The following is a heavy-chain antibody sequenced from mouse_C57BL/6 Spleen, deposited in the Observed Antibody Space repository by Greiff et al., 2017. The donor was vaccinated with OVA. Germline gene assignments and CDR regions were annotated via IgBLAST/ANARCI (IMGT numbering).Heavy chain of an antibody. J-gene: IGHJ2*01. CDR2: INYDGSST. Sequence: EVHLVESEGGLVQPGSSMKLSCTASGFTFSDYYMAWVRQVPEKGLEWVANINYDGSSTYYLDSLKSRFIISRDNAKNILCLQMSSLKSEDTATYYCARDRDYGSSYFDYWGQGTTLTVSS. D-gene: IGHD1-1*01. CDR1: GFTFSDYY. V-gene: IGHV5-16*01. CDR3: ARDRDYGSSYFDY.